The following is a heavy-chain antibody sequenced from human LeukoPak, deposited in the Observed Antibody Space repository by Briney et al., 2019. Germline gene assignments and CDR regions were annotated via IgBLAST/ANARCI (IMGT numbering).Heavy chain of an antibody. D-gene: IGHD6-19*01. Sequence: GGSLRLSCAASGFTFSSYGMHWVRQAPGKGLEWVAVISYDGSNKYYADSVKGRFTISRDNSKNTLYLQMNSLRADDTAVYFCATDTTGWSDYYMDVWGLGTTVTIAS. V-gene: IGHV3-30*03. CDR2: ISYDGSNK. J-gene: IGHJ6*03. CDR1: GFTFSSYG. CDR3: ATDTTGWSDYYMDV.